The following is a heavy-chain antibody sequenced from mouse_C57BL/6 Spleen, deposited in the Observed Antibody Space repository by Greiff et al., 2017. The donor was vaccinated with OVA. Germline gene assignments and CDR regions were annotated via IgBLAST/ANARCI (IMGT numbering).Heavy chain of an antibody. CDR3: TRGYFYYSNHWYFDV. Sequence: QVQLQQSGAELVRPGASVTLSCKASGYTFTDYEMHWVKQTPVHGLEWIGAIDPETGGTAYNQKFKGKAILTADKSSSTAYMERRSLTSEDSAVYYCTRGYFYYSNHWYFDVWGTGTTVTVSS. V-gene: IGHV1-15*01. CDR2: IDPETGGT. J-gene: IGHJ1*03. CDR1: GYTFTDYE. D-gene: IGHD2-5*01.